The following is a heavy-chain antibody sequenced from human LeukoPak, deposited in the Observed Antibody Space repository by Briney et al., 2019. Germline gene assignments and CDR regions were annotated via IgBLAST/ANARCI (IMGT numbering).Heavy chain of an antibody. CDR1: GGSISSSSYY. J-gene: IGHJ6*02. CDR2: IYYSGST. D-gene: IGHD3-10*01. CDR3: ARDGPLWFGELPMDV. Sequence: SETLSLTCTVSGGSISSSSYYWGWIRQPPGKGLEWIGSIYYSGSTYYNPSLKSRVTISVDTSKNQFSLKLSSVTAADTAVYYCARDGPLWFGELPMDVWGQGTTVTVSS. V-gene: IGHV4-39*07.